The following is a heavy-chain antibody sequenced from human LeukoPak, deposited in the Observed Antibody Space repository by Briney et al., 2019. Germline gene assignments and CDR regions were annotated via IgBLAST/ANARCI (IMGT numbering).Heavy chain of an antibody. V-gene: IGHV4-59*01. Sequence: SETLSLTCTVSGGSISSYYWSWIRQPPGKGLEWIGYIYYSGSTNYNPSLKSRVTISVDTSKNQFSLKLSSVTAADTAVFYCARAQAIGYRPLPLDYWGQGTLVTVSS. CDR3: ARAQAIGYRPLPLDY. D-gene: IGHD5-18*01. J-gene: IGHJ4*02. CDR2: IYYSGST. CDR1: GGSISSYY.